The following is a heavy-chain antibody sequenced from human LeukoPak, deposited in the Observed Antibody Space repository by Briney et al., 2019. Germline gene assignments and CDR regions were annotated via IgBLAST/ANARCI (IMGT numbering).Heavy chain of an antibody. CDR1: GGSFSGYY. Sequence: PSETLSLTCAVYGGSFSGYYWSWIRQPPGKGLEWIGEINHSGSTNYNPSLKSRVTISVDTSKNQFSLKLSSVTAADTAVYYCARVNGGYYDRKYYFDYWGQGTLVTVSS. D-gene: IGHD3-22*01. CDR2: INHSGST. J-gene: IGHJ4*02. CDR3: ARVNGGYYDRKYYFDY. V-gene: IGHV4-34*01.